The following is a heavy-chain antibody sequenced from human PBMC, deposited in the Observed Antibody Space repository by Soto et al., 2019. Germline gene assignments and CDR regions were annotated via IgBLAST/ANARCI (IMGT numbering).Heavy chain of an antibody. Sequence: GASVKVSCKASGYTFTSYGISWVRQAPGQGLEWMGWISAYNGNTNYAQKLQGRVTMTTDTSTSKAYMELRSVRAADTAVYYCARNGGQLWFVSGSRFDPWGQGTLVTVSS. V-gene: IGHV1-18*01. CDR2: ISAYNGNT. CDR1: GYTFTSYG. D-gene: IGHD5-18*01. J-gene: IGHJ5*02. CDR3: ARNGGQLWFVSGSRFDP.